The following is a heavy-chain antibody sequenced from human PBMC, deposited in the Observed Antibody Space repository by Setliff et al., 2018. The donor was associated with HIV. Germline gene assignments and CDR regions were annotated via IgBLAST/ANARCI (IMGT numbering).Heavy chain of an antibody. CDR1: GDFFSSDYY. CDR3: AREVDMVTTSDAFDI. V-gene: IGHV4-30-4*08. Sequence: PSETLSLTCTVSGDFFSSDYYWGWIRQPPGKGLEWIGYIYYSGSAAYYNPSLQSRSTISLDTSKNQFSLRLTSVTAADTAIYYCAREVDMVTTSDAFDIWGQGTMVTVSS. D-gene: IGHD2-21*02. J-gene: IGHJ3*02. CDR2: IYYSGSA.